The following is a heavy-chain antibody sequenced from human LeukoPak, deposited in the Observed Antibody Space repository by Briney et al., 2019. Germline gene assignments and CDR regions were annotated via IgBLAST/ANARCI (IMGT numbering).Heavy chain of an antibody. CDR2: IYYSGST. D-gene: IGHD3-22*01. Sequence: PSETLSLTCTVSGGSISSSSYYWGWISQPPGKGLEWIGSIYYSGSTYYNPSLKSRVTISVDTSKNQFSLKLSSVTAADTAVYYCARDSHYDSSGYLWYFDLWGRGTLVTVSS. V-gene: IGHV4-39*07. J-gene: IGHJ2*01. CDR1: GGSISSSSYY. CDR3: ARDSHYDSSGYLWYFDL.